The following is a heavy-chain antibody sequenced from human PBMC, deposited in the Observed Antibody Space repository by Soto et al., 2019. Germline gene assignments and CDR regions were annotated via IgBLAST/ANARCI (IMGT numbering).Heavy chain of an antibody. CDR3: ARQYGDYVRGAFDI. CDR2: IYYSGST. D-gene: IGHD4-17*01. CDR1: GGSISSYY. V-gene: IGHV4-59*01. Sequence: QVQLQESGPGLVKPSETLSLTCTVSGGSISSYYWSWIRQPPGKGLEWIGYIYYSGSTNYNPSLKSRVTISADTSKNQFSLKLSSVTAADTAVYYCARQYGDYVRGAFDIWGQGTMVTVSS. J-gene: IGHJ3*02.